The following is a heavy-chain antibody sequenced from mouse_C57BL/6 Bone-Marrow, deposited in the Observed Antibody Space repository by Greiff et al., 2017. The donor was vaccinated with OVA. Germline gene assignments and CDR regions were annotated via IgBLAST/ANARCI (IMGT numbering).Heavy chain of an antibody. CDR2: IYPGSGNT. CDR3: ARGVSWFAY. V-gene: IGHV1-76*01. J-gene: IGHJ3*01. CDR1: GYTFTDYY. Sequence: ESGAELVRPGASVKLSCKASGYTFTDYYINWVKQRPGQGLEWIARIYPGSGNTYYNEKFKGKATLTAEKSSSTAYMQLSSLTSEDSAVYFCARGVSWFAYWGQGTLVTVSA.